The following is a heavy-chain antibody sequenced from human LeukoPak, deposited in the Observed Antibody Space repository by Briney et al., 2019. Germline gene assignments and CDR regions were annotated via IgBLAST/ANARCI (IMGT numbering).Heavy chain of an antibody. CDR1: GYTFTGDY. J-gene: IGHJ2*01. Sequence: ASARVSPKASGYTFTGDYMHSVRQPPGQGLEWRRWVDPKSGDTNYAQKFQGRVTLTRDTFISTAYMELSRLSSDDTAVYYCARHPGKVTNDWYFDLWGRGTLVTVSS. CDR2: VDPKSGDT. V-gene: IGHV1-2*02. CDR3: ARHPGKVTNDWYFDL. D-gene: IGHD4-23*01.